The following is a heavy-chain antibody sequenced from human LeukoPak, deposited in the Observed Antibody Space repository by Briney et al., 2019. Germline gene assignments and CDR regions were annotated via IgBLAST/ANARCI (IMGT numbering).Heavy chain of an antibody. CDR2: LNNGGDDT. CDR3: AKGRARAGYSY. D-gene: IGHD5-24*01. Sequence: GGSLRLSCAASVITFSSSATTWVRQAPGKGREWGSSLNNGGDDTYYADSVRGRFSISRDNSKNTLYFQINSLRAEDPAVYYCAKGRARAGYSYWGHGILVTVSS. CDR1: VITFSSSA. V-gene: IGHV3-23*01. J-gene: IGHJ1*01.